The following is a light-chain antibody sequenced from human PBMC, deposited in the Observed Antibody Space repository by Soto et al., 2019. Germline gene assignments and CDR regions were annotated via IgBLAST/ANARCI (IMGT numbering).Light chain of an antibody. J-gene: IGKJ4*02. CDR2: SVS. V-gene: IGKV3D-15*01. Sequence: DIVMTQSPGTLSVSPGERATLSCRASQSVGRSYLAWYQQKPGQAPRLLISSVSKRATGIPDRFSGGGSGTEFTLTISSLRSEDFAVYYCQQYKNWPRTFGRGTKVDIK. CDR3: QQYKNWPRT. CDR1: QSVGRS.